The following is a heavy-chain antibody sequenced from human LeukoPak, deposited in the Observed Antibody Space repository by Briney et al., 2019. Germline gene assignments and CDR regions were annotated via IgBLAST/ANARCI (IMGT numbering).Heavy chain of an antibody. CDR1: GGSFSGYY. CDR3: ARDGRGLDY. J-gene: IGHJ4*02. V-gene: IGHV4-34*01. D-gene: IGHD3-10*01. CDR2: INHSGST. Sequence: SETLSLTCAVYGGSFSGYYWSWIRQPPGKGLEWIGEINHSGSTNYNPSLKSRVTISVDTSKDQFSLKLSSVTAADTAVYYCARDGRGLDYWGQGTLVTVSS.